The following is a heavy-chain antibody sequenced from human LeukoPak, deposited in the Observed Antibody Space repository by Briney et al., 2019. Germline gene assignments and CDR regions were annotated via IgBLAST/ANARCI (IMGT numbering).Heavy chain of an antibody. CDR2: LSYDGSKK. V-gene: IGHV3-30-3*01. CDR3: ARDLRGSDAYYFDY. D-gene: IGHD3-10*01. Sequence: GRSLRLSCAASGFTFSSHAMHWVRQAPGKGLEWVAVLSYDGSKKYYADSVKGRFTISRDNSKNTLYLQMNSLRAEDTAVYYCARDLRGSDAYYFDYWGQGTLVTVSS. CDR1: GFTFSSHA. J-gene: IGHJ4*02.